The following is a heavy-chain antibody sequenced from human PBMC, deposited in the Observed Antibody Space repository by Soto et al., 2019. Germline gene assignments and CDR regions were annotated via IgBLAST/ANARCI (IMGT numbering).Heavy chain of an antibody. CDR1: GGSISNYY. CDR3: ARRLTYYYGPGSHNYFDY. D-gene: IGHD3-10*01. V-gene: IGHV4-59*08. J-gene: IGHJ4*02. CDR2: IYYSGSA. Sequence: SETLSLTCTVSGGSISNYYWSWIRQPPGKGLEWIGYIYYSGSANYNPSLKSRVTISVDTSKNQFSLKLSSVTAADTAVYYCARRLTYYYGPGSHNYFDYWGQGTLVTVSS.